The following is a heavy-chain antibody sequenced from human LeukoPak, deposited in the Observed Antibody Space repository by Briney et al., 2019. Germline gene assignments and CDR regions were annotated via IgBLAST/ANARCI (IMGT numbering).Heavy chain of an antibody. J-gene: IGHJ4*02. V-gene: IGHV3-23*01. D-gene: IGHD5-18*01. CDR2: ISGSGGST. CDR1: GFTFSIYA. CDR3: AKESMDTAMVTEIDY. Sequence: QAGRSLRLSCAASGFTFSIYAMHWVRQAPGKGLEWVSAISGSGGSTYYADSVKGRFTISRDNSKNTLYLQMNSLRAEDTAVYYCAKESMDTAMVTEIDYWGQGTLVTVSS.